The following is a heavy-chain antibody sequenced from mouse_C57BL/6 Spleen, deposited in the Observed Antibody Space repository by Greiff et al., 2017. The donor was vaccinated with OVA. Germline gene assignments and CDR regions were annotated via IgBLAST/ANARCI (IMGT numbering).Heavy chain of an antibody. D-gene: IGHD2-4*01. CDR1: GYTFTDYY. CDR2: INPYNGGT. Sequence: VQLQQSGPVLVKPGASVKMSCKASGYTFTDYYMNWVKQSHGKSLEWIGVINPYNGGTSYNQKLKGKATLTVDKSSSTDYVELNSLTSEDSAVYYCARGGLQSYFDYWGQGTTLTVSS. J-gene: IGHJ2*01. V-gene: IGHV1-19*01. CDR3: ARGGLQSYFDY.